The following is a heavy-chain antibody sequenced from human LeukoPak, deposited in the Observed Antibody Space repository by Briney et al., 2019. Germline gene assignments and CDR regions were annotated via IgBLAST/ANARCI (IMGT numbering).Heavy chain of an antibody. CDR2: IYPGDSDT. CDR1: EYTFTTYW. Sequence: GESLKISCKGSEYTFTTYWIGWVRQMPGKGLEWMGIIYPGDSDTRYSPSFRGQVTISADKYSSTAYLQWSSLKASDTAIYYCARQAYSNVWYLDYWGQGTLVTVSS. D-gene: IGHD6-19*01. J-gene: IGHJ4*02. CDR3: ARQAYSNVWYLDY. V-gene: IGHV5-51*01.